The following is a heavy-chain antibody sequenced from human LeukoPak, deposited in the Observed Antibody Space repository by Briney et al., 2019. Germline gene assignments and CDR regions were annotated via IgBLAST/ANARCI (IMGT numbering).Heavy chain of an antibody. CDR2: IIPIFGTA. V-gene: IGHV1-69*06. D-gene: IGHD3-9*01. J-gene: IGHJ4*02. CDR1: GGTFSSYA. Sequence: ASVKVSCKASGGTFSSYAISWVRQAPGQGLEWMGGIIPIFGTANYAQKFQGRVTITADKSTSTAYMELSSLRSEDTAVYYCAKLYDILTGYYRDDSTHNDYWGQGTLVTVSS. CDR3: AKLYDILTGYYRDDSTHNDY.